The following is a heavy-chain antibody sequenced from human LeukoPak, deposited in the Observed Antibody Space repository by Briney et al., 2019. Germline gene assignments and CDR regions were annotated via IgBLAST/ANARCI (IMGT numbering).Heavy chain of an antibody. CDR2: ISSNGGST. Sequence: GGSLRLSCSASGFTFSSYAMHWVRQAPGKGLEYVSAISSNGGSTYYADSVKGRFTISRDNSKNTLYLQMSSLRAEDTGVYYCGKGYCGRTGCRFAPWGQGTLVPVSS. CDR3: GKGYCGRTGCRFAP. J-gene: IGHJ5*02. CDR1: GFTFSSYA. D-gene: IGHD2-2*01. V-gene: IGHV3-64D*06.